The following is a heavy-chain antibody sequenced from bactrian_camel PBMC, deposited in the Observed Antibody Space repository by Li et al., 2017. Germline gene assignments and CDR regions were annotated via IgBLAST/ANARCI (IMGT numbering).Heavy chain of an antibody. CDR2: INAGGGDT. Sequence: QLVESGGGLVQPGGSLRVSCAASGFTASGYYMSWVRQAPGKGLEWVSYINAGGGDTYYVDSAKGRFTVSRDNAMSTLYLQMNDLKPEDTAVYYCANWGDNYWGQGTQVTVS. V-gene: IGHV3S28*01. CDR3: ANWGDNY. D-gene: IGHD5*01. J-gene: IGHJ4*01. CDR1: GFTASGYY.